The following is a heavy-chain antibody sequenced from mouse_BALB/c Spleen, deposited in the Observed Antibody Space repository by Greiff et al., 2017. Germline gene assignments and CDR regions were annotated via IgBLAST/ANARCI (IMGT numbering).Heavy chain of an antibody. V-gene: IGHV7-3*02. J-gene: IGHJ1*01. D-gene: IGHD3-3*01. CDR2: IRNKANGYTT. Sequence: EVKVEESGGGLVQPGGSLRLSCATSGFTFTDYYMSWVRQPPGKALEWLGFIRNKANGYTTEYSASVKGRFTISRDNSQSILYLQMNTLRAEDSATYYCARRISAVYFDVWGAGTTVTVSS. CDR3: ARRISAVYFDV. CDR1: GFTFTDYY.